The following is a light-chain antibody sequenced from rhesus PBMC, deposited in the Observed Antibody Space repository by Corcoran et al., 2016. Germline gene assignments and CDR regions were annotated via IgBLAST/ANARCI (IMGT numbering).Light chain of an antibody. J-gene: IGKJ1*01. CDR3: QHGYGTPPT. CDR1: ENVNNY. V-gene: IGKV1-74*01. CDR2: KAT. Sequence: DIQMTQSPSSLSASVGDRVTITCRASENVNNYLNWYQQKPGKAPKLLIYKATTLQSGGPSRFSGSGSGTDYTFNIRSLQPEDGATYYCQHGYGTPPTFGQGTKVEIK.